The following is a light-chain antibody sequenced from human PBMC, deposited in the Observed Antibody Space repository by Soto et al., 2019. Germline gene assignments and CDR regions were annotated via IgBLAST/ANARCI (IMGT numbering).Light chain of an antibody. CDR3: QQYNSYPWT. CDR1: QSISSW. Sequence: DIQMTQSPSTLSASVGDRVTITCRASQSISSWLAWYQQKPGKAPKLLIYDASSLESGVPARFSGSGSGTECTLTISSLQPDDFATHYCQQYNSYPWTFGQGTNVEIK. V-gene: IGKV1-5*01. CDR2: DAS. J-gene: IGKJ1*01.